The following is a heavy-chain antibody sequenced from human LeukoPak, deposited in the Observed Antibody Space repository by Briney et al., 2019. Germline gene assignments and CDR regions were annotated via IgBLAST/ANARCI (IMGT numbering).Heavy chain of an antibody. CDR1: GYCFTSYW. D-gene: IGHD4/OR15-4a*01. CDR2: IYSGGST. J-gene: IGHJ4*02. CDR3: ARRAGAYSHPYDY. V-gene: IGHV3-53*01. Sequence: GESLKISCKGSGYCFTSYWIGWVRQAPGKGLEWVSFIYSGGSTYYADSVKGRFTVSRDNSKNTLYLQMNSLRADNTAVYYCARRAGAYSHPYDYWGQGTLVTVSS.